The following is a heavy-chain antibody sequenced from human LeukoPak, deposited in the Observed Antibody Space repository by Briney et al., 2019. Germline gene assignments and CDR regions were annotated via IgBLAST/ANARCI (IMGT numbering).Heavy chain of an antibody. J-gene: IGHJ4*02. CDR3: AGDFQAARLHMFEF. V-gene: IGHV1-69*05. CDR1: GGTFSDST. D-gene: IGHD6-6*01. Sequence: SVKVSCKVSGGTFSDSTLSWVRQVPGQGLEWMGGIISISASPNYAQRFQGRVTSTTDEFTSTAYMELRSLTSEDTAVYYCAGDFQAARLHMFEFWGQGSLVTVSS. CDR2: IISISASP.